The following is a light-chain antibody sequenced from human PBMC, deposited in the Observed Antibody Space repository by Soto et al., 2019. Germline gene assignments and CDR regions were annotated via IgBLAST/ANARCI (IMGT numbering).Light chain of an antibody. CDR1: QDINSW. CDR3: QQSKTFPLT. V-gene: IGKV1-12*01. J-gene: IGKJ4*01. Sequence: DIQMTQSPSSVSASVGDRVTITCRASQDINSWLTWYQQKPGKAPKVLTYIASRLQSGVPSRFSGRGSGTDFSLTISNLQPEDFATYFCQQSKTFPLTFGGGTKVDIK. CDR2: IAS.